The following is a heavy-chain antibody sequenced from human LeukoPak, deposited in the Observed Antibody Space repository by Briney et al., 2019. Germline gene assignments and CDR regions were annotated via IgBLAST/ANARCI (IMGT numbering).Heavy chain of an antibody. V-gene: IGHV3-23*01. CDR2: ISGSGGST. J-gene: IGHJ4*02. Sequence: GGSPRLSCAASGFTFSSYAMSWVRQAPGEGLEWVSAISGSGGSTYYADSVKGRFTISRDNSKNTLYLQMNSLRAEDTAVYYCAKEGVVVVVAANDYWGQGTLVTVSS. D-gene: IGHD2-15*01. CDR3: AKEGVVVVVAANDY. CDR1: GFTFSSYA.